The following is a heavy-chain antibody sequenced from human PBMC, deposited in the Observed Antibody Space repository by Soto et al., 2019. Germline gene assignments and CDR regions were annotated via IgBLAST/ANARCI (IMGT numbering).Heavy chain of an antibody. V-gene: IGHV4-59*01. Sequence: SETLSLTCTVTGGSISSYYWSWIRQPPGKGLEWIGYIYYSGSTNYNPSLKSRVTISADTSKNQFSLKLSSVTAADTAVYYCARGYGGNSYYYYYGMDVWGQGTTVTVSS. CDR2: IYYSGST. D-gene: IGHD4-17*01. CDR3: ARGYGGNSYYYYYGMDV. CDR1: GGSISSYY. J-gene: IGHJ6*02.